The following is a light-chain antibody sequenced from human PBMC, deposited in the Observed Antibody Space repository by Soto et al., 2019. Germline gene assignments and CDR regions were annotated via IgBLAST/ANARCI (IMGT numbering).Light chain of an antibody. Sequence: QSVLTQPPSASGTPGQRVTISCSGSSSNIGSNTVNWYQQLPGTAPKLLIYSNNQRPSGVPDRFSGSKSGTSASLAISGLQSEDEADYYCDSYTSSRAYVFGIGTKVTV. V-gene: IGLV1-44*01. J-gene: IGLJ1*01. CDR3: DSYTSSRAYV. CDR1: SSNIGSNT. CDR2: SNN.